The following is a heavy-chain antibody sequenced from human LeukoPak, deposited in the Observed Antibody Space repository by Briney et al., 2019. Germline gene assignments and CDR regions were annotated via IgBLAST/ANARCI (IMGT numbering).Heavy chain of an antibody. J-gene: IGHJ4*02. V-gene: IGHV3-23*01. CDR2: ISGSGVST. Sequence: PGGSLRLSCAASRFTFSSYAMSWVRQAPGNGLEWVSAISGSGVSTYYADSVKGRFTISRDNSKNTLYLQMNSLRAEDTAVYYCAKATTGGATFDYWGQGTLVTVSS. CDR3: AKATTGGATFDY. D-gene: IGHD3-16*01. CDR1: RFTFSSYA.